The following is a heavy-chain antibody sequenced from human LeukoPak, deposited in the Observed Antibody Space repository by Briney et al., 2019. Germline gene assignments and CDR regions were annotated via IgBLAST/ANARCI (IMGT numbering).Heavy chain of an antibody. Sequence: GGSLRLSCAASGFTFSSYDMNWVRQAPGKGLEWVSYISGSGSIIYYADSVKGRFTISRDNAKNSLYLQMNSLRAEDTAVYYCASRALVTTPTKFDYWGQGTLVTVSS. CDR1: GFTFSSYD. CDR3: ASRALVTTPTKFDY. CDR2: ISGSGSII. V-gene: IGHV3-48*04. D-gene: IGHD4-17*01. J-gene: IGHJ4*02.